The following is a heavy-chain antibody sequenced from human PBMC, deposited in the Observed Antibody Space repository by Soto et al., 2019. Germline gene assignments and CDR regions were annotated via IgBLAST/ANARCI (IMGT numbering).Heavy chain of an antibody. V-gene: IGHV4-34*01. J-gene: IGHJ3*02. CDR2: MSHSGGT. D-gene: IGHD1-1*01. CDR1: GGFVTSGSYY. CDR3: ARVERGTATTVVDAFDI. Sequence: QVQLQQWGAGLLKPSETLSLTCAVYGGFVTSGSYYWSWIRQPPGKGLEWIGEMSHSGGTHFNQALKSRVTMSVDTSKNQFTLKMSSVTAADTALYYCARVERGTATTVVDAFDIWGPGTMVTVSS.